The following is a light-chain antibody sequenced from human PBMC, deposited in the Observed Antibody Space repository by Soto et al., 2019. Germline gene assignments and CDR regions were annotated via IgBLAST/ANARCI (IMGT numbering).Light chain of an antibody. CDR2: GAS. V-gene: IGKV3-15*01. Sequence: EIVMTQSPATLSLSPGERATLSCRASQSITSNLAWYQQKPGRAPRLLIYGASTRVTGIPARFSGSGSGTEFTLTISNLQSEDFALYYCQHYFKWPYTFGQGTKLEIQ. CDR1: QSITSN. J-gene: IGKJ2*01. CDR3: QHYFKWPYT.